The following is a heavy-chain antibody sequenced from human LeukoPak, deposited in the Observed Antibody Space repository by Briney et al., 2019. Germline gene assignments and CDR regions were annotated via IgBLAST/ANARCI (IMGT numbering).Heavy chain of an antibody. J-gene: IGHJ5*02. Sequence: GASVKVSCKASGYTFTDYYIHWVRQAPGQGLEWMGWINLNSGGTDYAQNFQGRVTMTGDTSISTAYMELSRLRSDDTAVYYCARDDSSSYSTSKYNCFDPWGQGTLVIVSS. D-gene: IGHD3-22*01. CDR2: INLNSGGT. CDR3: ARDDSSSYSTSKYNCFDP. V-gene: IGHV1-2*02. CDR1: GYTFTDYY.